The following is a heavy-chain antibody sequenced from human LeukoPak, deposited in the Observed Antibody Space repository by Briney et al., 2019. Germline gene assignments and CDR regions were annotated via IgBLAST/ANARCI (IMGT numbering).Heavy chain of an antibody. J-gene: IGHJ4*02. CDR2: ISYDGSNK. Sequence: GGSLRLSCAASGFIFSSYAMHWVRQAPGKGLEWVAVISYDGSNKYYADSVKGRFTISRDNSKNTLYLQMNSLRAEDTAVYYCARPVGATTLFDYWGQGTLVTVSS. CDR1: GFIFSSYA. D-gene: IGHD1-26*01. CDR3: ARPVGATTLFDY. V-gene: IGHV3-30-3*01.